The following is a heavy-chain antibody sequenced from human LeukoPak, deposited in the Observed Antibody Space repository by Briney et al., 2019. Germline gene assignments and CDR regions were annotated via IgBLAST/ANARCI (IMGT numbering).Heavy chain of an antibody. D-gene: IGHD3-3*01. CDR2: INPNSGGT. V-gene: IGHV1-2*06. CDR3: AKDENRLRFLEWYHYYYYGMDV. J-gene: IGHJ6*02. CDR1: GYTFTGYY. Sequence: GASVKVSCKASGYTFTGYYMHWVRQAPGQGLEWMGRINPNSGGTNYAQKFQGRVTMTRDTSISTAYMELSRLRSDDTAVYYCAKDENRLRFLEWYHYYYYGMDVWGQGTTVTVSS.